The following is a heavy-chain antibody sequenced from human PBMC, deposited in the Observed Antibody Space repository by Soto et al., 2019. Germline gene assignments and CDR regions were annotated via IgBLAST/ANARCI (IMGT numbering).Heavy chain of an antibody. CDR1: GGSISSSSYY. D-gene: IGHD6-13*01. Sequence: SETLSLTCTVSGGSISSSSYYWGWIRQPPGKGLEWIGSIYYSGSTYYNPSLKSRVTISVDTSKNQFSLKLSSVTAADTTVYYCARRPTNSSSWYNWFDPWGQGTLVTVSS. CDR2: IYYSGST. V-gene: IGHV4-39*01. CDR3: ARRPTNSSSWYNWFDP. J-gene: IGHJ5*02.